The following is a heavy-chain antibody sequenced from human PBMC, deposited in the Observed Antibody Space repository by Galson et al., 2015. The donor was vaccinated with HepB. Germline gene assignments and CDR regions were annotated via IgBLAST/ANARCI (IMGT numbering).Heavy chain of an antibody. Sequence: SLRVSCAASGFTFNRYAMNWVRQAPEKGLEWVSSITSNGLGTYYADSVKGRFTISRDISMSTLYLQMDGLRAVDTAIYYCAKDAYASATDWGQGTLVTVSS. J-gene: IGHJ4*02. V-gene: IGHV3-23*01. D-gene: IGHD3-16*01. CDR2: ITSNGLGT. CDR3: AKDAYASATD. CDR1: GFTFNRYA.